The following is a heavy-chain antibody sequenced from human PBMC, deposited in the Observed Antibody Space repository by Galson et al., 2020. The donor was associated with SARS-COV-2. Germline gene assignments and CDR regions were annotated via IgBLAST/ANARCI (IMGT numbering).Heavy chain of an antibody. V-gene: IGHV3-7*03. Sequence: GGSLRLSCAASGFTFSSYWMSWVRQAPGKGLEWVANIKQDGSEKYYVDSVKGRFTISRDNAKNSLYLQMNSLRAEDTAVYYCARDHSSGWWDYFDYWGQGTLVTVSS. CDR2: IKQDGSEK. J-gene: IGHJ4*02. CDR3: ARDHSSGWWDYFDY. CDR1: GFTFSSYW. D-gene: IGHD6-19*01.